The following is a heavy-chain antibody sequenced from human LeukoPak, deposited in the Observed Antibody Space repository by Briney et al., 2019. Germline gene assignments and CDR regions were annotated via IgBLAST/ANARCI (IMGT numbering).Heavy chain of an antibody. CDR2: ISGSGGST. V-gene: IGHV3-23*01. CDR3: AKDAGSGWYYFDY. Sequence: PGGSLRLACAASGFTFSSYPMSWVRQAPGKGLEWVSGISGSGGSTYYADSVKGRFTISRDISKNTLYLQMNSLRAEDTAVYYCAKDAGSGWYYFDYWGQGSLVTVSS. CDR1: GFTFSSYP. J-gene: IGHJ4*02. D-gene: IGHD6-19*01.